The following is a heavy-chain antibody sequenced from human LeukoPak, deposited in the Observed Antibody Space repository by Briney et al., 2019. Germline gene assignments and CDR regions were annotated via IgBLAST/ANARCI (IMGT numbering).Heavy chain of an antibody. Sequence: SQTLSLTSTVSGGSISSYYWSWIRQPPGGGLEWSGYVYYRGSPNYNPSLKRRVTISLDTYKSQFSLKLRSVTAAATAVYYCARSGLDSRYYFGIDVCGQGTTVTVSS. D-gene: IGHD5-12*01. V-gene: IGHV4-59*01. CDR1: GGSISSYY. CDR3: ARSGLDSRYYFGIDV. CDR2: VYYRGSP. J-gene: IGHJ6*02.